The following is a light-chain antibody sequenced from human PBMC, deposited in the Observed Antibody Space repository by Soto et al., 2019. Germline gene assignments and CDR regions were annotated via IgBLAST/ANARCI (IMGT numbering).Light chain of an antibody. CDR2: GAS. J-gene: IGKJ5*01. CDR1: QSVSSSY. V-gene: IGKV3D-20*02. Sequence: EIVLTQSPGTLSLSPGERATLSCRASQSVSSSYLAWYQQKPGQAPRLLIYGASSRATGIPDRFSGSGSGTDFTLTISDVQPEDFAVYYCQQRSNWPLITFGQGTRLEIK. CDR3: QQRSNWPLIT.